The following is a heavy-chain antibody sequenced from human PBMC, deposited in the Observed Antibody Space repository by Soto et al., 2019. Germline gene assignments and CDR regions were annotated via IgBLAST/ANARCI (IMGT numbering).Heavy chain of an antibody. D-gene: IGHD1-1*01. J-gene: IGHJ6*02. Sequence: GGSLRLSCAASGFTFSSYAMHWVRQAPGKGLEWVAVISYDGSNKYYADSVKGRFTISRDNSKNTLYLQMNSLRAEDTAVYDCARNIQPYYYYGMDVWGQGTTVTVSS. CDR3: ARNIQPYYYYGMDV. CDR1: GFTFSSYA. CDR2: ISYDGSNK. V-gene: IGHV3-30-3*01.